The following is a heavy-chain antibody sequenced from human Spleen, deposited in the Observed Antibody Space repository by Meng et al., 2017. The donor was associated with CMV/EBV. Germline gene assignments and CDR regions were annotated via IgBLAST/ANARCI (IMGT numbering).Heavy chain of an antibody. Sequence: GESLKISCAASGFTFSNYEMNWVRQAPGQGLEWVSYISTSGSTMYYADSVKGRFTVSRDNAKNSLYLQMNSLRVEDTAVYYCARNGQKTGTPSNYWGQGTLVTVSS. D-gene: IGHD1-1*01. CDR3: ARNGQKTGTPSNY. J-gene: IGHJ4*02. V-gene: IGHV3-48*03. CDR1: GFTFSNYE. CDR2: ISTSGSTM.